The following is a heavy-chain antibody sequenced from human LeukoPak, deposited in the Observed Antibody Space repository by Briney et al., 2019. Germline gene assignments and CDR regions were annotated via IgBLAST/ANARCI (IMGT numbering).Heavy chain of an antibody. Sequence: SETLSLTCTVSGGSISSYHWSWIRQPPGKGLEWIGYIYYSGSTNYNPSLKSRVTISVDTSKNQFSLKLSSVTAADTAVYYCARGYSSGWSHYFDYWGQGTLVTVSS. D-gene: IGHD6-19*01. J-gene: IGHJ4*02. CDR3: ARGYSSGWSHYFDY. V-gene: IGHV4-59*01. CDR2: IYYSGST. CDR1: GGSISSYH.